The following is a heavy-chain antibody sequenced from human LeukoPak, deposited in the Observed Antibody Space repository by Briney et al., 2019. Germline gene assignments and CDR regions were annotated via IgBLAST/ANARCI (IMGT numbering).Heavy chain of an antibody. CDR1: GDSISGSY. Sequence: TSETLSLTCSVSGDSISGSYWNWIRQSPGKELEWIGNIYYTGTPKYNPSLTNRVTISADTSKGQVSLNLNSVTAADTAVYYCAKTLGRGSASGWYFFNYWGPGLLVTVPS. CDR3: AKTLGRGSASGWYFFNY. V-gene: IGHV4-59*01. J-gene: IGHJ4*02. CDR2: IYYTGTP. D-gene: IGHD1-1*01.